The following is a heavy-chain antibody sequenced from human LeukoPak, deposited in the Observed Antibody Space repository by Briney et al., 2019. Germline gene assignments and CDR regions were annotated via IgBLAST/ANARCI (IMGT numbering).Heavy chain of an antibody. CDR1: GFTFSSYG. Sequence: GGSLRLSCAASGFTFSSYGMHWVRQAPGKGLEWVAFIRYDGSNKYYADSVKGRFTISRDNSKNTLYLQMNSLRAEDTAVYYCARDLEEMITFGGVIVIKYNWFDPWGQGTLVTVSS. V-gene: IGHV3-30*02. CDR2: IRYDGSNK. D-gene: IGHD3-16*02. J-gene: IGHJ5*02. CDR3: ARDLEEMITFGGVIVIKYNWFDP.